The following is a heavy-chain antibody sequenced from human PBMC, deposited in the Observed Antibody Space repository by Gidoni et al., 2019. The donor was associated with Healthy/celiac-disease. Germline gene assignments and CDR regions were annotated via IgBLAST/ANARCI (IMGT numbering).Heavy chain of an antibody. CDR3: ARRDAPYYYDSRVPHYYFDY. Sequence: QLQLQESGPGLVKPSETLSLTCTVSGGSISSRSYYWGWIRQPPGKGLEWIVSIYYSGSTYYNPSHKSRVTISVDTSKNQFSLKLSSVTAADTAVYYCARRDAPYYYDSRVPHYYFDYWGQGTLVTVSS. CDR2: IYYSGST. CDR1: GGSISSRSYY. V-gene: IGHV4-39*01. D-gene: IGHD3-22*01. J-gene: IGHJ4*02.